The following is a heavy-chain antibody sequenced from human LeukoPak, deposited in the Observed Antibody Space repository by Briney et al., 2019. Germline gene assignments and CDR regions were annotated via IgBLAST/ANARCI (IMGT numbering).Heavy chain of an antibody. V-gene: IGHV1-69*05. CDR2: IIPIFGTA. CDR3: AREREAAALYYFDY. J-gene: IGHJ4*02. CDR1: GGTFSSYA. Sequence: ASVKVSCKASGGTFSSYAISWVRQAPGQGLEWMGGIIPIFGTANYAQKFQGRVTITTDESTSTAYMELSSLRSEDTAVYYCAREREAAALYYFDYWGQGTLVTVSS. D-gene: IGHD6-13*01.